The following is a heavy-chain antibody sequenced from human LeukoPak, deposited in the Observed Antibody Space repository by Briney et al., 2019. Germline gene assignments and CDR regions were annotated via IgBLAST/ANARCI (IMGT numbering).Heavy chain of an antibody. Sequence: PAETLSLTCTVSAGSISSYYWNWLRQSPGKGLEWMGYIYYTGTTKYNPSHTSRVTISIAMSKNQFSLKLSSVTAADTAVYYCATSVGTTGTTWGQGTLVIVSS. J-gene: IGHJ4*02. CDR1: AGSISSYY. CDR2: IYYTGTT. CDR3: ATSVGTTGTT. D-gene: IGHD1-1*01. V-gene: IGHV4-59*08.